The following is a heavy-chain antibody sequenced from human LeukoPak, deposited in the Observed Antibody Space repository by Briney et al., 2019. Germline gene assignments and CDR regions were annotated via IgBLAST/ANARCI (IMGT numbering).Heavy chain of an antibody. CDR1: GFTFTNYW. Sequence: GGSLRLSCAASGFTFTNYWMSWVRQAPGKGLELVANIKQDRSEKYYVDSVKGRFTISRDNAKNSLYLQMNSLRAEDTAVYYCARDLEDSSGYSFDYWGQGTLVTVSS. V-gene: IGHV3-7*01. CDR3: ARDLEDSSGYSFDY. CDR2: IKQDRSEK. J-gene: IGHJ4*02. D-gene: IGHD3-22*01.